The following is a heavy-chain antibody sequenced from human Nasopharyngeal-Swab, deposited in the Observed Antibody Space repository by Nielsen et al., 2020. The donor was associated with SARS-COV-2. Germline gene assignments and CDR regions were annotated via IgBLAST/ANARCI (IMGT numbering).Heavy chain of an antibody. CDR2: INPNSGGT. CDR3: ARSHRPYYDFWSGYYAPHDAFDI. Sequence: WVRQAPGQGLEWMGRINPNSGGTNYAQKFQGRATMTRDTSISTAYMELSRLRSDDTAVYYCARSHRPYYDFWSGYYAPHDAFDIWGQGTMVTVSS. V-gene: IGHV1-2*06. D-gene: IGHD3-3*01. J-gene: IGHJ3*02.